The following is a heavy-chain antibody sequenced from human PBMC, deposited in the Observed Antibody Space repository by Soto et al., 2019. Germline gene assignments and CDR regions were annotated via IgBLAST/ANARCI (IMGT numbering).Heavy chain of an antibody. CDR2: ISAYNGNT. V-gene: IGHV1-18*04. J-gene: IGHJ6*02. CDR3: ARDGNDLNGDYYYYYGMDV. D-gene: IGHD1-1*01. CDR1: GYTFTSYG. Sequence: QVQLVQSGAEVKKPGASVKVSCKASGYTFTSYGISWVRQAPGQGLEWMGWISAYNGNTNYAQKLQCRVTMTTDTPTSTAYMELRSLRSDDTAVYYCARDGNDLNGDYYYYYGMDVWGQGTTVTVSS.